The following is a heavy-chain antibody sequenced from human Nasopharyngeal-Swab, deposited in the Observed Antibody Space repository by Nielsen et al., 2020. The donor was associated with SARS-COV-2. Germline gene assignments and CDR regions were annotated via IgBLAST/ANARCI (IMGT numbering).Heavy chain of an antibody. CDR1: GFTFSDYA. Sequence: GESLKISCETSGFTFSDYAMSWVRQAPGKGLEWVSIISGSGDTTYYADSVKDRFTISRDNSKNTLYLQTNSLRVEDTAVYYCAKAPYLRGLDVWGQGTTVTVSS. CDR2: ISGSGDTT. V-gene: IGHV3-23*01. CDR3: AKAPYLRGLDV. J-gene: IGHJ6*02. D-gene: IGHD2-21*01.